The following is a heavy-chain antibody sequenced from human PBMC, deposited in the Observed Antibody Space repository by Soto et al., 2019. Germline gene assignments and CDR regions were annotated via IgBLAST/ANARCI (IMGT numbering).Heavy chain of an antibody. CDR3: ARYSISYAFDI. CDR1: GFTVSSNY. CDR2: IYSGGST. J-gene: IGHJ3*02. Sequence: EVQLVESGGGLVQPGGSLRLSCAASGFTVSSNYMSWVRKAPGKGLEWVSVIYSGGSTYYADSLKGRFTISRDNSKNTLYLQINSLRAEDTAVYYCARYSISYAFDIWGQGIMVTVSS. V-gene: IGHV3-66*01. D-gene: IGHD1-26*01.